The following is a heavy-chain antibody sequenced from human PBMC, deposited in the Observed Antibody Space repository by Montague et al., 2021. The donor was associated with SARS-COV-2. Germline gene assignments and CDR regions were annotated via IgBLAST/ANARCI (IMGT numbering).Heavy chain of an antibody. D-gene: IGHD2-2*01. Sequence: SETLSLTCTVLGGSISSSSYYWGWIRQPPGKGLEWIGSIYYSGSTYYNPSPESRVTISVDTSKNQFSLKLSSVTAADTAVYYCARQGDQLLLEYWFDPWGQGTLVTVSS. CDR1: GGSISSSSYY. CDR3: ARQGDQLLLEYWFDP. V-gene: IGHV4-39*01. CDR2: IYYSGST. J-gene: IGHJ5*02.